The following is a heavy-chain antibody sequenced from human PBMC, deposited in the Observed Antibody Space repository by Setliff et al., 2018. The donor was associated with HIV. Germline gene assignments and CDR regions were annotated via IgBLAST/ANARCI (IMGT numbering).Heavy chain of an antibody. Sequence: NPSETLSLTCTVSGGSISSSTYYWGWIRQPPGKGLEWIGEINHSGSTNYNPSLKSRVTISVDTSKNQFSLKLSSVTAADTAVYYCARGPPRNRLVRDYWGQGTLVTVSS. J-gene: IGHJ4*02. V-gene: IGHV4-39*07. D-gene: IGHD6-6*01. CDR3: ARGPPRNRLVRDY. CDR2: INHSGST. CDR1: GGSISSSTYY.